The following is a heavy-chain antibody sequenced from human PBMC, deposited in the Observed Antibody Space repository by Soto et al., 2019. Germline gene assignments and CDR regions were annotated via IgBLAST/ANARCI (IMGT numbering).Heavy chain of an antibody. CDR3: AKVAVDAYYYYGMDV. CDR2: IYYSGST. J-gene: IGHJ6*02. V-gene: IGHV4-31*03. Sequence: SETLSLTCTVSGGSISSGGYYWSWIRQHPGKGLEWIGYIYYSGSTYYNPSLKSRVTISVDTSKNQFSLKLSSVTAADTAVYYCAKVAVDAYYYYGMDVWGQGTTVTVSS. CDR1: GGSISSGGYY. D-gene: IGHD2-15*01.